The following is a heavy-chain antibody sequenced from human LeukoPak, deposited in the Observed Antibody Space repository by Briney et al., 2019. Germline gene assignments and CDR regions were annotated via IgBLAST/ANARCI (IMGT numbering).Heavy chain of an antibody. CDR1: GGSISSSSYY. V-gene: IGHV4-39*01. Sequence: SETLSLTCTVSGGSISSSSYYWGWIRQPPGKGLEWIGSIYYSGSTYYNPSLKSRVTISVDTSKNQFSLKLSSATAADTAVYYCARQRRVYYGSGSLGSYWGQGTLVTVSS. D-gene: IGHD3-10*01. CDR2: IYYSGST. CDR3: ARQRRVYYGSGSLGSY. J-gene: IGHJ4*02.